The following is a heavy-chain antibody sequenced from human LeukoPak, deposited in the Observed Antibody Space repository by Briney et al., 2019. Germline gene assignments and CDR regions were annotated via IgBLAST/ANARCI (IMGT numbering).Heavy chain of an antibody. V-gene: IGHV1-2*02. D-gene: IGHD4/OR15-4a*01. J-gene: IGHJ4*02. CDR1: GYTFTGYY. CDR2: INPNSGGT. CDR3: ARPLLWWPQVGYFDY. Sequence: GASVKVSCKASGYTFTGYYMHWVRQAPGQGLEWMRWINPNSGGTNYAQKFQGRVTMTRDTSISTAYMELSRLRSDDTAVYYCARPLLWWPQVGYFDYWGQGTLVTVSS.